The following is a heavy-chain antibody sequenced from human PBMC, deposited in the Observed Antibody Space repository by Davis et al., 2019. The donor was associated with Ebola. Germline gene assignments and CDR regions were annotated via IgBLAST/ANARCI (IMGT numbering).Heavy chain of an antibody. CDR2: INSDGSST. D-gene: IGHD6-6*01. CDR1: GFTFSSYW. V-gene: IGHV3-74*01. J-gene: IGHJ4*02. CDR3: AKDGYSSSSGGLFDY. Sequence: GESLKISCAASGFTFSSYWMHWVRQAPGKGLVWVSRINSDGSSTSYADSVKGRFTISRDNAKNTLYLQMNSLRAEDTAVYYCAKDGYSSSSGGLFDYWGQGTLVTVSS.